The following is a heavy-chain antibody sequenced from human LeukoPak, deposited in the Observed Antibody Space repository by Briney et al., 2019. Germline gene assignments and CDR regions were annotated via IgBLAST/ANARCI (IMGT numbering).Heavy chain of an antibody. Sequence: SVKVSCKASGGTFSSYAISWVRQAPGQGLEWMGGIIPIFGTANYAQKFQGRVTITRNTSISTAYMELSSLRSEDTAVYYCARALFDIAAAGADYYYYYYMDVWGKGTTVTVSS. CDR2: IIPIFGTA. CDR1: GGTFSSYA. V-gene: IGHV1-69*05. CDR3: ARALFDIAAAGADYYYYYYMDV. D-gene: IGHD6-13*01. J-gene: IGHJ6*03.